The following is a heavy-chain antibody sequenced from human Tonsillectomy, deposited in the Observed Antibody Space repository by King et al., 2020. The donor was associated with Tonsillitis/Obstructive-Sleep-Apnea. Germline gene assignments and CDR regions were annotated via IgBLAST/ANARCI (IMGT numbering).Heavy chain of an antibody. CDR2: IYESGIT. CDR1: GGSIGSSSCF. V-gene: IGHV4-39*01. D-gene: IGHD3-10*01. CDR3: ARRRTYGSGSYYFDY. Sequence: QLQESGPGLVKPSETLSVTCTVSGGSIGSSSCFWGWIRQPPGQGLEWIGSIYESGITYYSPSLESRVTIFVDASKNQFSLKLTSVTAADTAVYYCARRRTYGSGSYYFDYWGQGTLVTVTS. J-gene: IGHJ4*02.